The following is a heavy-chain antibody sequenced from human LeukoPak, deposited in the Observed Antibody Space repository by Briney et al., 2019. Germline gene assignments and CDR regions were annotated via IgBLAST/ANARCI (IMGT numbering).Heavy chain of an antibody. CDR1: GVIFNNYA. V-gene: IGHV3-23*01. Sequence: GGSLRLSCAASGVIFNNYAMNWVRQAPGEGLEWVSGLSYDGFKTYYVDSVKGRFTSSSDNDQGTMDVLMSSLRAEDTATYYCAIGCKGDCLSSGYEFWGQGILVTVSS. CDR2: LSYDGFKT. D-gene: IGHD2-21*02. CDR3: AIGCKGDCLSSGYEF. J-gene: IGHJ4*02.